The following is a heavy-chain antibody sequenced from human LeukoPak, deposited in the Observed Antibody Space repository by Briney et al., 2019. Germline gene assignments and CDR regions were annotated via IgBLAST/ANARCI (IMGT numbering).Heavy chain of an antibody. J-gene: IGHJ5*02. CDR3: ARLGLEVGGPNWFDP. V-gene: IGHV3-7*01. CDR1: GFSFSSNW. D-gene: IGHD1-1*01. Sequence: GGSLRLSCAAPGFSFSSNWMGWVRQAPGKGLEWVAHIKRDGSQKYCLDSVKGRFTISRDNAKNSLYLQMNSLRVEDTAVYYCARLGLEVGGPNWFDPWGQGTLVTVSS. CDR2: IKRDGSQK.